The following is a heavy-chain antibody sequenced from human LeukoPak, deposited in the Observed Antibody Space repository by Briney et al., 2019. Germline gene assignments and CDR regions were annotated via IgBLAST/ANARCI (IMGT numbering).Heavy chain of an antibody. CDR3: ARADFGLNRNWFDP. D-gene: IGHD3/OR15-3a*01. Sequence: GGSLRLSCAASGFTFSSYGMSWVRQAPGKGLEWVSAISGSGGSTYYADSVKGRFTISRDNSKNTLYLQMGSLRAEDMAVYYCARADFGLNRNWFDPWGQGTLVTVSS. V-gene: IGHV3-23*01. CDR2: ISGSGGST. J-gene: IGHJ5*02. CDR1: GFTFSSYG.